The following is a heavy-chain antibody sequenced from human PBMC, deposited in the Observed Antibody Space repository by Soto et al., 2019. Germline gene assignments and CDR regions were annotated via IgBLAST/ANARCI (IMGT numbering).Heavy chain of an antibody. CDR3: ARLRIQQWFRRFDY. V-gene: IGHV4-39*01. Sequence: QLQLQESGPGLVKPSETLSLTCTVSGGSISSSSYYWGWIRQPPGKGLEWIGSIYYSGSTYYNPSHKSRVTIAVDTSKNQFSLKLSSVTAADTAVYYCARLRIQQWFRRFDYWGQGTLVTVSS. CDR2: IYYSGST. CDR1: GGSISSSSYY. J-gene: IGHJ4*02. D-gene: IGHD5-18*01.